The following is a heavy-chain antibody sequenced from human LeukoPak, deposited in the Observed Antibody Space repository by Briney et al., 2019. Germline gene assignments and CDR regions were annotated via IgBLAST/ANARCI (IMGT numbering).Heavy chain of an antibody. CDR1: GFTFSSYW. CDR3: TKVQDYFGSADYYYTMDV. J-gene: IGHJ6*02. D-gene: IGHD3-10*01. CDR2: IKQDGSEK. V-gene: IGHV3-7*01. Sequence: GGSLRLSCAASGFTFSSYWMSWVRQAPGKGLEWVANIKQDGSEKYYVDSVKGRFTISRDDAKDSLHLQMNSLRTEDTAVYYCTKVQDYFGSADYYYTMDVWGQGTTVIVSS.